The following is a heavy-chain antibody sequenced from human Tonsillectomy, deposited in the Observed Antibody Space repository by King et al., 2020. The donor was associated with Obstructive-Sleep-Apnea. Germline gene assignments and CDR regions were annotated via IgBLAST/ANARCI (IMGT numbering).Heavy chain of an antibody. D-gene: IGHD2-21*01. CDR3: ARDIPSGSYYGMDV. V-gene: IGHV4-59*01. CDR1: GGSISSYY. Sequence: VQLQESGPGLVKPSETLSLTCTVSGGSISSYYWSWIRQPPGKGLEWIGYNYYSGSTNYNPSLKSRVTISVDTSKNQFSLKLSSVTAADTAVYYCARDIPSGSYYGMDVWGQGTTVTVSS. CDR2: NYYSGST. J-gene: IGHJ6*02.